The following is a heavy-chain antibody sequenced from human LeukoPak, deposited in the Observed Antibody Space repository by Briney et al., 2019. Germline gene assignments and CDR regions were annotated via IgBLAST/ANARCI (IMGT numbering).Heavy chain of an antibody. V-gene: IGHV3-20*04. Sequence: GGSLRLSCAASGFTFDDHGMSWVRQAPGKGLEWVSGINWNGGYTHYADSVKGRFTISRDNAKNSLHLQMNSLRVEDTALYYCARGVTVTAHFFYYMDVWGNGTTVTVSS. CDR1: GFTFDDHG. CDR2: INWNGGYT. J-gene: IGHJ6*03. D-gene: IGHD4-17*01. CDR3: ARGVTVTAHFFYYMDV.